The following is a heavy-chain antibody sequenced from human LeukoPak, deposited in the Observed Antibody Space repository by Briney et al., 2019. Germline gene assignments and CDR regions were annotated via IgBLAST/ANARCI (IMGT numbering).Heavy chain of an antibody. J-gene: IGHJ6*03. V-gene: IGHV4-34*01. CDR3: ASVGGYSGYGKGYMDV. Sequence: SETLSLTRAVYGGSFSGYYWSWIRQPPGKGLEWIGEINHSGSTNYNPSLESRVTISVDTSKNQFSLKLSSVTAADTAVYYCASVGGYSGYGKGYMDVWGKGTTVTVSS. CDR2: INHSGST. CDR1: GGSFSGYY. D-gene: IGHD5-12*01.